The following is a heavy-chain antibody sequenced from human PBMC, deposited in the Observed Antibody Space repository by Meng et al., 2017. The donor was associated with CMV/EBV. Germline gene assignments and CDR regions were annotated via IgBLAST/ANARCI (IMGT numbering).Heavy chain of an antibody. CDR2: IIPIFGTA. D-gene: IGHD2-15*01. CDR3: TGDVLGYCSGGSCYGLDY. CDR1: GVTFSSCT. Sequence: SVKVSCKASGVTFSSCTLSWVRQAPGQGLEWMGGIIPIFGTANYAQKFQGRVTITTDESTSTAYMELSSLRSEDTAVYYCTGDVLGYCSGGSCYGLDYWGQGTLVTVSS. V-gene: IGHV1-69*05. J-gene: IGHJ4*02.